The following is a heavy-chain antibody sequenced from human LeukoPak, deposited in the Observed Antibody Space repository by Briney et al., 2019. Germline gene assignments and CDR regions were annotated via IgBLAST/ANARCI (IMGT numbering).Heavy chain of an antibody. CDR2: INNSGRT. V-gene: IGHV4-59*08. Sequence: PSETLSLTCTVSGGSITSYYWSWIRQPPGKGLEWIGYINNSGRTIYKPALKSRVTTSLDPSKNQLSLRLNSVTAADTAVYFCARLDWSNYSIDYWGQGTLVTVSS. CDR1: GGSITSYY. CDR3: ARLDWSNYSIDY. D-gene: IGHD3-3*01. J-gene: IGHJ4*02.